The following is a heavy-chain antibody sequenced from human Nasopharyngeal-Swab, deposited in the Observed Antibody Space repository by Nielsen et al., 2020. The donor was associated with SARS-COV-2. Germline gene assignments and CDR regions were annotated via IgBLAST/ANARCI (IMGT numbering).Heavy chain of an antibody. V-gene: IGHV4-39*01. J-gene: IGHJ5*02. CDR3: ARHGTTVVTRSPGWFDP. CDR2: IYYSGST. Sequence: SETLSLTCIVSGGSISSSSYYWGWIRQPPGKGLEWIGSIYYSGSTYYNPSLKSRVTISVDTSKNQFSLKLSSVTAADTAVFHCARHGTTVVTRSPGWFDPWGQGTLVTVSS. D-gene: IGHD4-23*01. CDR1: GGSISSSSYY.